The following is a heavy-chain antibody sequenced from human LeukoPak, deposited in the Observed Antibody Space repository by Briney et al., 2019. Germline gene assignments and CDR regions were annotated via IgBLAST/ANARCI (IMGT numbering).Heavy chain of an antibody. CDR2: MSSGYGGT. CDR3: VRRAGSYYFDY. CDR1: GFTFGSYA. J-gene: IGHJ4*02. Sequence: GGSLRLSCAASGFTFGSYAMSWARQAPRKGLEWVSAMSSGYGGTYYADSVKGRFTISRDNSKNTLDLQMSSLRPEDTSTYYCVRRAGSYYFDYWGQGSLVTVSS. D-gene: IGHD1-26*01. V-gene: IGHV3-23*01.